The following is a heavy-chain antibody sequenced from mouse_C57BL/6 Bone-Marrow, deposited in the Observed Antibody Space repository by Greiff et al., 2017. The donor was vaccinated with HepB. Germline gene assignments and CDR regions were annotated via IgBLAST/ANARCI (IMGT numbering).Heavy chain of an antibody. J-gene: IGHJ3*01. CDR3: AIAYYSNYEGWFAY. CDR1: GFTFSDYG. V-gene: IGHV5-17*01. CDR2: ISSGSSTI. Sequence: EVKVVESGGGLVKPGGSLKLSCAASGFTFSDYGMHWVRQAPEKGLEWVAYISSGSSTIYYADTVKGRFTISRDNAKNTLFLQMTSLRSEDTAMYYCAIAYYSNYEGWFAYWGQGTLVTVSA. D-gene: IGHD2-5*01.